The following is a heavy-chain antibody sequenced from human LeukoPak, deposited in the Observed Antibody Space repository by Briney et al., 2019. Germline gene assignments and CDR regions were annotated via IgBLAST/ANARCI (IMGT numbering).Heavy chain of an antibody. V-gene: IGHV2-70*11. CDR3: ARMGVDTTMVTACDI. J-gene: IGHJ3*02. Sequence: SGPALVKPTQTLTLTCTFSGFSLSTSGMCVSWIRQPPGKALEWLARIDWDGDKYYSTSLKTRLTISKDTSKNQVVLTMTNMDPVDTATYYCARMGVDTTMVTACDIWGQGTMVTVSS. D-gene: IGHD5-18*01. CDR2: IDWDGDK. CDR1: GFSLSTSGMC.